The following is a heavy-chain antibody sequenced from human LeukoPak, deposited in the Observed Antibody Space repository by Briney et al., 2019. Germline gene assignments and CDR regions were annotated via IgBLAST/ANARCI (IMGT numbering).Heavy chain of an antibody. CDR3: ARQDPVFDY. CDR1: SGSISSSSYY. V-gene: IGHV4-39*01. Sequence: PSETLSLTCTVSSGSISSSSYYWGWIRQPPGKGLEWIGSISYSGSTYYNPSLKSRVTISVDTSKNQLSLKLSSVTAADTAVYYCARQDPVFDYWGQGTLVTVSS. CDR2: ISYSGST. J-gene: IGHJ4*02.